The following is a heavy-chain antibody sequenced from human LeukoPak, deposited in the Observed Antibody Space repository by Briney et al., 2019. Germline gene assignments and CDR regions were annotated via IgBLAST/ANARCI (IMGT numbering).Heavy chain of an antibody. CDR3: ATYGDSRRRDWYFDL. CDR2: IWYDGSNK. J-gene: IGHJ2*01. CDR1: GFIFSSYG. D-gene: IGHD4-17*01. V-gene: IGHV3-33*01. Sequence: GGSLRLSCAASGFIFSSYGMHWVRQAPGKGLEWVAVIWYDGSNKFYADSVKGRFTISRDNSKNTLYLQMDSLRAEDTAVYYCATYGDSRRRDWYFDLWGRGTLVTVSS.